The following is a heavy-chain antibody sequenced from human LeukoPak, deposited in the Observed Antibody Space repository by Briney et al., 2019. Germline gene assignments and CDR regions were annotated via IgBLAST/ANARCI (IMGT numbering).Heavy chain of an antibody. CDR1: GFIFSNYA. V-gene: IGHV3-23*01. D-gene: IGHD3-10*01. J-gene: IGHJ4*02. CDR2: ISGSGGTT. CDR3: ARGGSVFAYFFDY. Sequence: PGGSLRLSCAASGFIFSNYAMTWARLTPGKGLERVSAISGSGGTTYYADSVKGRFTISRDSSTNTLYLQLSSLRAEDTAIYYCARGGSVFAYFFDYWGQGTLVTVSS.